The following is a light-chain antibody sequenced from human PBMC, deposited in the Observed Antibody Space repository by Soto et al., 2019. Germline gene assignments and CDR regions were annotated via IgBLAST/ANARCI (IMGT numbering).Light chain of an antibody. CDR3: QQYNSYQIA. CDR1: QTITNY. Sequence: IPMTQSPASLSASVGDKGPRTCRASQTITNYLNWYQQQSGKAPKLLIYATDTLQSGVPSRFSGSGSGTEFTLTISSLQPDDFATYYCQQYNSYQIAFGQGTRLEI. V-gene: IGKV1-5*01. CDR2: ATD. J-gene: IGKJ5*01.